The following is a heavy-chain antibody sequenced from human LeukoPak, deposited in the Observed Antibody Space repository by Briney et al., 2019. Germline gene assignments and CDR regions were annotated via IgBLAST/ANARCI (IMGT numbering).Heavy chain of an antibody. J-gene: IGHJ6*02. CDR3: ARAVAAKPYYYYGMDV. D-gene: IGHD2-15*01. CDR1: GGSISSGGYY. Sequence: SETLSLTCTVSGGSISSGGYYWSWIRQHPGKGLEWIGYIYYSGSTYYNPSLKSRVTISVDTSKNQFSLKLSSVTAADTAVYYCARAVAAKPYYYYGMDVWGQGTTVTVSS. CDR2: IYYSGST. V-gene: IGHV4-31*03.